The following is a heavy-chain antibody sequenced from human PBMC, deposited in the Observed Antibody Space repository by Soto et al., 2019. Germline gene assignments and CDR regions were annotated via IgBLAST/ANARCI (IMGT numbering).Heavy chain of an antibody. J-gene: IGHJ4*02. Sequence: QVQLVQSGAEVKKPGSSVQVSCKASGGTFSSYAIRWVRQAPGQGLAWMGGIIPIFGTATYAQKFQGRVTINADEATSTAYMELSSLRSEDTAVYYCARSTIIFGVGEGWGQGTLVTVSS. D-gene: IGHD3-10*02. V-gene: IGHV1-69*12. CDR1: GGTFSSYA. CDR2: IIPIFGTA. CDR3: ARSTIIFGVGEG.